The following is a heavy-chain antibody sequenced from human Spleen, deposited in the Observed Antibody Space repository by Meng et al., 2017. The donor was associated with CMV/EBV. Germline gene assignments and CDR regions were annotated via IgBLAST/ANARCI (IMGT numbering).Heavy chain of an antibody. Sequence: ASVKVSCKASGYTFISYYMHWVRQAPGQGLEWMGIINPSGGSTIYAQKFQGRLTMTRDTSTSTVYMELSSLRSEDTAIYYCAREGGRLNVAGPTGNFDYWGQGTLVTVSS. CDR1: GYTFISYY. CDR2: INPSGGST. D-gene: IGHD1-14*01. CDR3: AREGGRLNVAGPTGNFDY. V-gene: IGHV1-46*01. J-gene: IGHJ4*02.